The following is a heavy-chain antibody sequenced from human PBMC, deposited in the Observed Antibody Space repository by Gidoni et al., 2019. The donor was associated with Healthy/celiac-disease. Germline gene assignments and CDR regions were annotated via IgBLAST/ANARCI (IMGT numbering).Heavy chain of an antibody. J-gene: IGHJ4*02. CDR1: GFNFSSHA. V-gene: IGHV3-23*01. CDR3: ASWRYYDSSGYYIPPY. CDR2: ISGSVGST. Sequence: EVQLLESGGGLVQPGGSVRLSCAAYGFNFSSHAMSWVRQAPGKGLEVVSAISGSVGSTYYAASVKGRFTISRDNSKNTLYLQMNSLRAEDTAVYYCASWRYYDSSGYYIPPYWGQGTLVTVSS. D-gene: IGHD3-22*01.